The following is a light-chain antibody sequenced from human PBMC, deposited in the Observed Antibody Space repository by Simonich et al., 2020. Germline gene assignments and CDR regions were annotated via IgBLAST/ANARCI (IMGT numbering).Light chain of an antibody. V-gene: IGKV3-11*01. J-gene: IGKJ4*01. CDR3: QQRSNWPLT. CDR2: DAS. CDR1: QSVSSY. Sequence: EIVLTQSPATLSLSPGERATLSCRASQSVSSYLAWDQQKPGQAPRLLIYDASNRATGIPARLRGSGSGTDFTLTISSLEPEDFAVYYCQQRSNWPLTFGGGTKVEIK.